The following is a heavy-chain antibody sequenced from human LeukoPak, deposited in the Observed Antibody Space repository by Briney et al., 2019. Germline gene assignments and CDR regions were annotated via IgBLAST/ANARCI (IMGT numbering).Heavy chain of an antibody. CDR1: GGSISSGGYY. V-gene: IGHV4-39*01. J-gene: IGHJ5*02. Sequence: PSETLSLTCTVSGGSISSGGYYWGWIRQPPGKGLGWIGSIYYSGSAYYNPSLKSRVTISVDTSKNQFSLKLTSVTAADAAVYYCARQYSSGWPYFDPWGQGTLVTVSS. CDR3: ARQYSSGWPYFDP. D-gene: IGHD6-19*01. CDR2: IYYSGSA.